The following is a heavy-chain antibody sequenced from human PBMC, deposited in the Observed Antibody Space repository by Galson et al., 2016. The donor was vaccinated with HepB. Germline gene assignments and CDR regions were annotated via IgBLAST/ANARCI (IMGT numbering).Heavy chain of an antibody. CDR2: ISHDGIST. CDR3: GTVFEY. Sequence: SLRLSCAVSGFSLSNYWMHWVRQVPGKGLVWVSRISHDGISTSYADAVKGRFTMSRDSAKSTVYLQMNSLRAEDTAVYYCGTVFEYWGQGSLVTVSS. J-gene: IGHJ4*02. V-gene: IGHV3-74*01. CDR1: GFSLSNYW.